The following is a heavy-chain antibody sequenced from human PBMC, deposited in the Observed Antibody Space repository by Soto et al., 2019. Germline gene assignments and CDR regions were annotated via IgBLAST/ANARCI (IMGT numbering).Heavy chain of an antibody. Sequence: SETLSLTCAVYGGSFSGYYWSWIRQPPGKGLEWIGEINHSGSTNYNPSLKSRVTISVDTSKNQFSLKLSSVAAADTAVYYCARKYYYDSSGYYYGAFDIWGQGTMVTVSS. J-gene: IGHJ3*02. CDR1: GGSFSGYY. CDR3: ARKYYYDSSGYYYGAFDI. D-gene: IGHD3-22*01. V-gene: IGHV4-34*01. CDR2: INHSGST.